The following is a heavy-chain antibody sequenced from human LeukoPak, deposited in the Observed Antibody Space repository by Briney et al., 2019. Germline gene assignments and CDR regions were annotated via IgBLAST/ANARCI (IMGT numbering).Heavy chain of an antibody. D-gene: IGHD1-7*01. CDR3: ASPRITGTSRPFDY. Sequence: GGSLRLSCAASGFSFSSYAMNWVRQAPGKGLEWVPVISGSGGSTYYADSVKGRFTISRDNSKNTLDLQMNSLRAEDTAVYYCASPRITGTSRPFDYWGQGTLVTVSS. J-gene: IGHJ4*02. CDR2: ISGSGGST. V-gene: IGHV3-23*01. CDR1: GFSFSSYA.